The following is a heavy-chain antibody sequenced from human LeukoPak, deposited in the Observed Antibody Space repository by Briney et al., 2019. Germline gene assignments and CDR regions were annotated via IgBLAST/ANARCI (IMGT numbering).Heavy chain of an antibody. V-gene: IGHV3-23*01. CDR3: AKETPNYSSVDY. D-gene: IGHD6-19*01. Sequence: GGSLRLSCAASGFTFSSYAMSWVRQALGKGLEWVSSITVSAGSTYYADSVKGRFTISRDNSKNTLYLQTNTLRAEDTAVYYCAKETPNYSSVDYWGQGTLVTVSS. CDR1: GFTFSSYA. CDR2: ITVSAGST. J-gene: IGHJ4*02.